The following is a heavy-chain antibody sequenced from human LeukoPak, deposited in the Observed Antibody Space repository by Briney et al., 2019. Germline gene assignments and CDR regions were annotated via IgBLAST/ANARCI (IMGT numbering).Heavy chain of an antibody. Sequence: GRSLVLAWAAAGFTITTYAISWGRHAPGKGLEWVSSISSSGTYKYYADSVKGRFTISRDNAKNSLYLQMNSLRAEDTAVYYCAKGKDSVAGATNDYWGQGTLVTVSS. CDR2: ISSSGTYK. V-gene: IGHV3-21*01. J-gene: IGHJ4*02. CDR1: GFTITTYA. CDR3: AKGKDSVAGATNDY. D-gene: IGHD6-19*01.